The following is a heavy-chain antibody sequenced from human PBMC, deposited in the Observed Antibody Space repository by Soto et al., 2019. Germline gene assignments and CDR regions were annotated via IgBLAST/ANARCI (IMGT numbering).Heavy chain of an antibody. CDR2: IYWDDVK. D-gene: IGHD3-3*01. CDR3: AHRVLRTVIGLVTTTAMYFDF. Sequence: QITLNESGPTVVRPTETLTLTCRFSGFSLTTSGVVVGWIRQSPGKAQEWLALIYWDDVKRYSASLKSRLTITKDTSKNLVGLTVFDLHPTDTATFYCAHRVLRTVIGLVTTTAMYFDFLGQGSPVAVSS. V-gene: IGHV2-5*02. J-gene: IGHJ4*02. CDR1: GFSLTTSGVV.